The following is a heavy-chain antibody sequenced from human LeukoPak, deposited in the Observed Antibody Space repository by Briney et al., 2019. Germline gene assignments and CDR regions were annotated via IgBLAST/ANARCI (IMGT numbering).Heavy chain of an antibody. CDR2: ISYDGSNK. V-gene: IGHV3-30-3*01. Sequence: GGSLGLSCAASGFTFSSYAMHWVRQAPGKGLEWVAVISYDGSNKYYADSVKGRFTISRDNSKNTLYLQMNSLRAEDTAVYYCASPLIVGATTGYFDYWGQGTLVTVSS. CDR1: GFTFSSYA. J-gene: IGHJ4*02. D-gene: IGHD1-26*01. CDR3: ASPLIVGATTGYFDY.